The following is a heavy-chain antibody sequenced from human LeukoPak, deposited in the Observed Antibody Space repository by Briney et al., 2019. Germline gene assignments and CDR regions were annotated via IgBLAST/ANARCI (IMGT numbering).Heavy chain of an antibody. CDR3: ARVSPYYYVYYFDY. CDR2: IYHSGST. J-gene: IGHJ4*02. D-gene: IGHD3-10*02. Sequence: SETLSLTCTVSGYSFSSGYYWGWIRQPPGKGLEWIGSIYHSGSTYYNPSLKSRVTISVDTSKNQFSLKLSSVTAADTAVYYCARVSPYYYVYYFDYWGQGTLVTVSS. CDR1: GYSFSSGYY. V-gene: IGHV4-38-2*02.